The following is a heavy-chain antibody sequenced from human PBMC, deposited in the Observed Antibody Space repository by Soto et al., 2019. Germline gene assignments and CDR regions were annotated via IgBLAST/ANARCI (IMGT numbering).Heavy chain of an antibody. D-gene: IGHD3-3*01. CDR2: IKQDGSEK. CDR1: GFTFSSYW. Sequence: GGSLRLSCAASGFTFSSYWMSWVRQAPGKGLEWVANIKQDGSEKYYVDSVKGRFTISRDNAKNSLYLQMNSLRAEDTAVYYCARAVYRGAEWLRAPSMDVWGKGTTVTVSS. CDR3: ARAVYRGAEWLRAPSMDV. V-gene: IGHV3-7*01. J-gene: IGHJ6*03.